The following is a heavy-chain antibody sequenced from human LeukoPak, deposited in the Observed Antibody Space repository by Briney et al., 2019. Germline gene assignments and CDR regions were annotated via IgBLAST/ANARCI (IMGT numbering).Heavy chain of an antibody. Sequence: ASVKVSCKASGYTFTGYYMHWVRQAPGQGLEWMGWINPNSGGTNYAQKLQGRVTMATDTSTSTAYMELRSLRSDDTAVYYCARDFGYHYDSSGPTAPDYWGQGTLVTVSS. CDR2: INPNSGGT. CDR3: ARDFGYHYDSSGPTAPDY. D-gene: IGHD3-22*01. V-gene: IGHV1-2*02. CDR1: GYTFTGYY. J-gene: IGHJ4*02.